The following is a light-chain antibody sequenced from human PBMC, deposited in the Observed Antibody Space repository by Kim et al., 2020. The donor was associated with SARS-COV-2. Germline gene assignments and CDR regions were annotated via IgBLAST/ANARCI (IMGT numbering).Light chain of an antibody. CDR3: QQFGTS. Sequence: EIVLTQSPGTLSLSPGERATLSCRTSQSVSSSYLAWYHQKPGQPPRLLIYGASSRATGIPDRFSGSVSGTNFTLTTSRLEPEDFAVYFCQQFGTSFGQGTKLEI. CDR1: QSVSSSY. V-gene: IGKV3-20*01. J-gene: IGKJ2*01. CDR2: GAS.